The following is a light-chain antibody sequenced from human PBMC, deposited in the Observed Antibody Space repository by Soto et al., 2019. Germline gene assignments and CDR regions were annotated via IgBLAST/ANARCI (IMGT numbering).Light chain of an antibody. CDR2: DAS. Sequence: DIQMTQSPSTLSASVGDTVTITCRASQSVSTWLAWYQQTPGKAPKLLMYDASTLESGAPARFSGSGSGTEFTLTISSLQSEDFAVYYCQQYNNWPPTFGQGPRWIS. V-gene: IGKV1-5*01. J-gene: IGKJ1*01. CDR3: QQYNNWPPT. CDR1: QSVSTW.